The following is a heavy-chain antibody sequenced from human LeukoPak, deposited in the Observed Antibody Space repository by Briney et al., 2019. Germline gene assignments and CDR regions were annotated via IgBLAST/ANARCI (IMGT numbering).Heavy chain of an antibody. J-gene: IGHJ4*02. CDR2: IYYTGNT. V-gene: IGHV4-59*11. CDR3: ARGYYDSSGYSNPFDY. Sequence: SETLSLTCTVSGGSINSHYWSWIRQPPGKGLEWIGYIYYTGNTNYNPSLKSRVTVSVDTSKNQFSLRLTSVTAADTAVYYCARGYYDSSGYSNPFDYWGQGTLVTVSS. D-gene: IGHD3-22*01. CDR1: GGSINSHY.